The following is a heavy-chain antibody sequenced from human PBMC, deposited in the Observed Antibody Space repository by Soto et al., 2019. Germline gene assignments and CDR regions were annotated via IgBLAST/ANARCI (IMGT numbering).Heavy chain of an antibody. CDR1: GGSISSGGYY. Sequence: QVQLQESGPGLVTASQTLSLTCNVSGGSISSGGYYWTWIRQHPGKGLEWIGNIHHSGSTFYSPSLKSRVSISVDTSKNQFSLKLSSVTAADTAVYFCVRGVLSWGQGTLVTVSS. CDR2: IHHSGST. CDR3: VRGVLS. J-gene: IGHJ1*01. V-gene: IGHV4-31*03. D-gene: IGHD3-10*01.